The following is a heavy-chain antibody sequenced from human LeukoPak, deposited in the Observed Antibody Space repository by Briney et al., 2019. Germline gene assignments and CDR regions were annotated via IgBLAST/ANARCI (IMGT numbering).Heavy chain of an antibody. Sequence: GGSLRLSCAASGFTFSNAWMSWVRQAPGKGLEWVGRIKSKTDGGTTDYAAPVKGRFTISRDDSKNTLYLQMNSLKTEDTAVYYCARPGGGKLYYFDYWGQGTLVTVSS. V-gene: IGHV3-15*01. CDR2: IKSKTDGGTT. D-gene: IGHD2-15*01. J-gene: IGHJ4*02. CDR3: ARPGGGKLYYFDY. CDR1: GFTFSNAW.